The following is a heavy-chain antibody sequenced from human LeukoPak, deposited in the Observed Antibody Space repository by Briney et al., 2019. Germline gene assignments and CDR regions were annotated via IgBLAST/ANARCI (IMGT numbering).Heavy chain of an antibody. D-gene: IGHD1-26*01. J-gene: IGHJ5*02. Sequence: SETLSLTCTVSGGSISTYYWSWIWQPPGKGLEWIGYIYYSGSTNYNSSLKSRVTISVDTSKNQFSLKLSSVTAADTAVYYCARRNRGDWLDPWGQGTLVTVSS. CDR3: ARRNRGDWLDP. CDR1: GGSISTYY. CDR2: IYYSGST. V-gene: IGHV4-59*08.